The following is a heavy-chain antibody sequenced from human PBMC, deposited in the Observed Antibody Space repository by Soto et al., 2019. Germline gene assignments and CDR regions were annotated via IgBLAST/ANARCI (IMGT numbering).Heavy chain of an antibody. CDR3: AREKDYYDSSGYYLSFFDY. CDR2: IYYSGST. CDR1: GGSISSYY. Sequence: SETLSLTCTVSGGSISSYYWSWIRQPPGKGLEWIGYIYYSGSTNYNPSLKSRVTISVDTSKNQFSLRLSSVTAADTAVYYCAREKDYYDSSGYYLSFFDYWGQGTLVTVSS. D-gene: IGHD3-22*01. J-gene: IGHJ4*02. V-gene: IGHV4-59*01.